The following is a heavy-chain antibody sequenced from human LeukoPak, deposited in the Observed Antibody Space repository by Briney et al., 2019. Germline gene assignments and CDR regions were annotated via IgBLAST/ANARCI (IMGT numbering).Heavy chain of an antibody. CDR1: GFTFSSYS. V-gene: IGHV3-48*01. Sequence: GGSLRLSCAASGFTFSSYSMNWVRQAPGKGLEWVSYISSSSSTIYYADSVKGRFTITRDNAKNSLYLQMNSLRAEDTAVYYCARDHDFDYWGQGTLVTVSS. CDR3: ARDHDFDY. CDR2: ISSSSSTI. J-gene: IGHJ4*02.